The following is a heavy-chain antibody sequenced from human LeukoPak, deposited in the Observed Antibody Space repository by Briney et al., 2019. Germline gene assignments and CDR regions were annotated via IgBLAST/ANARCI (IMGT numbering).Heavy chain of an antibody. D-gene: IGHD3-22*01. CDR2: INHSGST. V-gene: IGHV4-34*01. Sequence: SETLSLTCAVYGGSFSGYYWSWIRQPPGKGLEWIGEINHSGSTNYNPSLKSRVTISVDTSKNQFSLKLSSVTAADTAVYYCARLRFGGYYDSSGYSHYYFDYWGQGTLVTVSS. J-gene: IGHJ4*02. CDR3: ARLRFGGYYDSSGYSHYYFDY. CDR1: GGSFSGYY.